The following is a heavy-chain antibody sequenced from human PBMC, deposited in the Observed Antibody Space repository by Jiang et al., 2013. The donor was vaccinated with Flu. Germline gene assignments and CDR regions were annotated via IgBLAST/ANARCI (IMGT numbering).Heavy chain of an antibody. J-gene: IGHJ4*02. CDR2: IYSSGTT. CDR1: GGSIRTSSYC. D-gene: IGHD3-9*01. Sequence: GSGLVKPSETLSLTCIVSGGSIRTSSYCWGWIRQPPGKGLEWIASIYSSGTTYFNPSLKGRVTISVDTSRNHFSLNVSSVTAADTAVYHCARRSSGGVTGDPIDYWGQGTLVTVSS. V-gene: IGHV4-39*02. CDR3: ARRSSGGVTGDPIDY.